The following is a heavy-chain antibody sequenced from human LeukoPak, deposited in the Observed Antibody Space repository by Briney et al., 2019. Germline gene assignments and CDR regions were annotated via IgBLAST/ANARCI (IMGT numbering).Heavy chain of an antibody. CDR1: GFTFSSYS. V-gene: IGHV3-21*01. CDR3: ARDVVGKGGFDP. CDR2: ISSSSSYI. J-gene: IGHJ5*02. D-gene: IGHD2-15*01. Sequence: PGGSLRLSCAASGFTFSSYSMNWVRQAPGKGLEWVSSISSSSSYIYYADSVKGRFTISRDNAKNSLYLQMNSLRAEDTAVYYCARDVVGKGGFDPWGQGTLVTVSS.